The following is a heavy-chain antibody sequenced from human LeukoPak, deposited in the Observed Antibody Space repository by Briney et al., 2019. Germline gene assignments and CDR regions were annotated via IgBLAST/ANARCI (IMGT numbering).Heavy chain of an antibody. CDR1: GFTFSSYA. CDR3: ARAGRDGYNYADY. Sequence: GGSLRLSCAASGFTFSSYAMNWVRQAPGEGLEWVSVIYSGGNTYYADSVKGRFTISRDNSKNTLYLQMNSLRAEDTAVYYCARAGRDGYNYADYWGQGTLVTVSS. J-gene: IGHJ4*02. V-gene: IGHV3-53*01. CDR2: IYSGGNT. D-gene: IGHD5-24*01.